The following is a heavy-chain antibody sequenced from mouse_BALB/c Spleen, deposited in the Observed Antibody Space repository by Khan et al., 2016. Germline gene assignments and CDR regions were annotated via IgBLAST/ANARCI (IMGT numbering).Heavy chain of an antibody. J-gene: IGHJ4*01. CDR3: ARGYGSSDYAMDY. V-gene: IGHV3-2*02. CDR1: GYSITSDYA. Sequence: EVQLQESGPGLVKPSQSLSLTCTVTGYSITSDYAWNWIRQFPGNKLEWMGYISYSGSTSYNPSLKSRISITRDKSKNQFFLQLNSVTTEDTATYYCARGYGSSDYAMDYWGQGTSVTVSS. D-gene: IGHD1-1*01. CDR2: ISYSGST.